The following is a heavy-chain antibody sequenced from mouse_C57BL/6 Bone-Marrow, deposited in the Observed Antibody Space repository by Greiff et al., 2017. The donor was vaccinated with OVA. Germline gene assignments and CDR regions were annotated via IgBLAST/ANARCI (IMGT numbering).Heavy chain of an antibody. V-gene: IGHV5-4*01. J-gene: IGHJ4*01. CDR3: AREGGSNYDAMDY. Sequence: EVKLVESGGGLVKLGGSLKLSCAASGFTFSSYAMSWVRQTPEKRLEWVATISDGGSYTYYPDNVKGRFTISRDNAKNNLYLQMSHLKSEDTAMYYCAREGGSNYDAMDYWGQGTSVTVSS. D-gene: IGHD1-1*01. CDR2: ISDGGSYT. CDR1: GFTFSSYA.